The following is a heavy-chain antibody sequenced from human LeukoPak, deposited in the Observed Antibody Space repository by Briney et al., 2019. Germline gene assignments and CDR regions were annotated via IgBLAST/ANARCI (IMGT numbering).Heavy chain of an antibody. V-gene: IGHV1-69*13. CDR3: ARRGDYGGINFDY. J-gene: IGHJ4*02. Sequence: SVKVSCKASGGTFSSYAISWVRQAPGQGLEWMGGIIPIFGTANYAQKFQGRVTITADESTSTAYLELSSLRSEDTAVYYCARRGDYGGINFDYWGQGTLVTVSS. D-gene: IGHD4-23*01. CDR2: IIPIFGTA. CDR1: GGTFSSYA.